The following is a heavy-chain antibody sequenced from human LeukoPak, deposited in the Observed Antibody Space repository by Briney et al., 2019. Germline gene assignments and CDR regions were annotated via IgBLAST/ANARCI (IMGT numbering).Heavy chain of an antibody. CDR3: ARKNYGSNRWFDP. D-gene: IGHD4/OR15-4a*01. J-gene: IGHJ5*02. Sequence: ASVKVSCKASRYTFTSYDINWVRQATGQGLQWMGWMNPNSGNTGYAQKFQGRVTMTRNTSISTAYMELSSLRSEDTAVYYCARKNYGSNRWFDPWGQGTLVTVSS. CDR2: MNPNSGNT. CDR1: RYTFTSYD. V-gene: IGHV1-8*01.